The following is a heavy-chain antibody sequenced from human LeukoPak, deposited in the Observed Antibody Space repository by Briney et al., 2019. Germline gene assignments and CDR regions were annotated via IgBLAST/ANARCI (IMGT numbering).Heavy chain of an antibody. J-gene: IGHJ4*02. CDR3: ARSSGWWSLDY. D-gene: IGHD6-19*01. CDR1: GFTFSDYN. Sequence: PGGSLRLSYAASGFTFSDYNMNWVRQAPGKGLEWVSYITNGGSTIHHADSVKGRFTISRDNAKKALYLQMNSLRAEDTAVYYCARSSGWWSLDYWGQGTLVTVSS. V-gene: IGHV3-11*01. CDR2: ITNGGSTI.